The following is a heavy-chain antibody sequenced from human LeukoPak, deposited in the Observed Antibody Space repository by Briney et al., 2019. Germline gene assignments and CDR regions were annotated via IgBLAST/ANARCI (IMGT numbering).Heavy chain of an antibody. D-gene: IGHD2-2*01. CDR1: GYTVTSYG. V-gene: IGHV1-18*04. Sequence: ASVKVSCKASGYTVTSYGISWVRQAPGQGREGMGWISAYNGNTNYAQKLQGRVTMTTDTSTSTAYMELRSLRSDDTAVYYCARLRDIVVVPAAFLDYWGQGTLVTVSS. J-gene: IGHJ4*02. CDR2: ISAYNGNT. CDR3: ARLRDIVVVPAAFLDY.